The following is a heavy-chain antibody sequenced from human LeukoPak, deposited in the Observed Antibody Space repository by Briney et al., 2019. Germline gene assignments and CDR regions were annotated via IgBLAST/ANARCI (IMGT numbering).Heavy chain of an antibody. D-gene: IGHD6-13*01. V-gene: IGHV4-4*02. CDR1: GGSISSSNW. Sequence: SGTLSLTCAVSGGSISSSNWWSWVRQPPGKGLEWIGYIYYSGSTYYNPSLKSRVTISVDTSKNQFSLKLSSVTAADTAVYYCARPNSSSWFFDLWGRGTLVTVSS. CDR3: ARPNSSSWFFDL. CDR2: IYYSGST. J-gene: IGHJ2*01.